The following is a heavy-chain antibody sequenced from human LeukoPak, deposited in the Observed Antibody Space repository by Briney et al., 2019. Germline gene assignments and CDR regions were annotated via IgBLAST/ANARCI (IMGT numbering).Heavy chain of an antibody. CDR2: INPDESHT. D-gene: IGHD5-12*01. CDR3: ARDRAYDAFDY. J-gene: IGHJ4*02. Sequence: GSLRLSCAASGFSFSTSWMAWVRQAPGKGLQWVGNINPDESHTDYIDSVKGRFTMSRDSAENSLFLQVHSLRDEDTAVYYCARDRAYDAFDYWGRGTLVTVSS. V-gene: IGHV3-7*01. CDR1: GFSFSTSW.